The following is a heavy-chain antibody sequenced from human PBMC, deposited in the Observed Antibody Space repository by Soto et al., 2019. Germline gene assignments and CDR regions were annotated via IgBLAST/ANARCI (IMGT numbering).Heavy chain of an antibody. D-gene: IGHD4-4*01. Sequence: QVQLQESGPGLVKPSGTLSLTCAVSGASISSSHWWRWVRQPPGKGLEWIGEIYHSGSTYYNASLKSRVAISLDKSKNQCSLKLRSVTAADTAVYYCVRKDYSDWFFDLWGRGTLVTVSS. CDR3: VRKDYSDWFFDL. V-gene: IGHV4-4*02. CDR1: GASISSSHW. CDR2: IYHSGST. J-gene: IGHJ2*01.